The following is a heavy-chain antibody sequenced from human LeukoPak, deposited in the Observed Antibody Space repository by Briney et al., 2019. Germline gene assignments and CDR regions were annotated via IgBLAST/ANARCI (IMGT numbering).Heavy chain of an antibody. Sequence: PGGSLRLSCAASGFTFSSYAMHWVRQAPGKGLEWVAVISYDGSSKYYADSVKGRFTISRDNSKNTLYLQMNSLRAEDTAVYYCARSLYSSSPPFDYWGQGTLVTVSS. CDR2: ISYDGSSK. CDR3: ARSLYSSSPPFDY. D-gene: IGHD6-13*01. V-gene: IGHV3-30*04. J-gene: IGHJ4*02. CDR1: GFTFSSYA.